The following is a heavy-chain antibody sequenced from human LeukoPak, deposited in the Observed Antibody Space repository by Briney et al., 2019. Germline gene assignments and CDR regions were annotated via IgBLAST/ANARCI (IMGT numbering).Heavy chain of an antibody. J-gene: IGHJ4*02. Sequence: EASVKVSCKASGFTFTSSAMQWVRQARGQRLEWAGWIVVGSGNTNYAQKFQERVTITRDMSTSTAYMELSSLRSEDTAVYYCAASYYYGSGSYYNGELDYWGQGTLVTVSS. CDR1: GFTFTSSA. CDR3: AASYYYGSGSYYNGELDY. CDR2: IVVGSGNT. V-gene: IGHV1-58*02. D-gene: IGHD3-10*01.